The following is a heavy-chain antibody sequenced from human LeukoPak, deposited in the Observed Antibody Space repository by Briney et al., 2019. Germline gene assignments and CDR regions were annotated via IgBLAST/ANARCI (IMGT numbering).Heavy chain of an antibody. V-gene: IGHV3-30-3*01. J-gene: IGHJ4*02. CDR3: ARDLSGWASMYSYFDY. CDR1: GFTFSSYA. CDR2: ISYDGSIK. D-gene: IGHD6-19*01. Sequence: GGSLRLSCAASGFTFSSYAIHWVRQAPGKGLEWEAVISYDGSIKYYADSVKGRFTISRDNSKNTLHLQMNSLRAEDTAVYYCARDLSGWASMYSYFDYWGQGTLVTVSS.